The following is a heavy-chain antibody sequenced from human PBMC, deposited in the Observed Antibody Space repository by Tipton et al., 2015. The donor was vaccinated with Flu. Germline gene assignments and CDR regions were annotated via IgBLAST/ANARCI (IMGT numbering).Heavy chain of an antibody. Sequence: VQLVQSGGGVVQPGTSLRLSCAVSGFTLSSHGMHWVRQAPGKGLEWVAIIWYDGSKKYYADSVKGRFTISRDTSRNTLYLQMNNLRAEDTAVYYCARDSLVIPLDYWGQGTPVTVSS. J-gene: IGHJ4*02. CDR2: IWYDGSKK. V-gene: IGHV3-33*01. D-gene: IGHD3-22*01. CDR1: GFTLSSHG. CDR3: ARDSLVIPLDY.